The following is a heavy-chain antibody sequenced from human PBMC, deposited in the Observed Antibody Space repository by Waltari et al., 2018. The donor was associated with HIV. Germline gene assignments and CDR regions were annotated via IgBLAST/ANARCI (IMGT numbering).Heavy chain of an antibody. D-gene: IGHD3-16*02. Sequence: QVQLEESGPGLVKPSETLSLTCPVSGGSISSYYWSWIWLPAGKGLEWIGRIYTSGSTNYNPSLKSRVTLSVDTSMNQFSLKLSSVTAADTAVYYCARGLRLGELSLYKYAFDIWGQGTMVTVSS. J-gene: IGHJ3*02. CDR3: ARGLRLGELSLYKYAFDI. CDR1: GGSISSYY. CDR2: IYTSGST. V-gene: IGHV4-4*07.